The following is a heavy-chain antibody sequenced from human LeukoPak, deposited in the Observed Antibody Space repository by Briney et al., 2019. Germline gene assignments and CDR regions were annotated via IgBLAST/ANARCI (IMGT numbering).Heavy chain of an antibody. D-gene: IGHD3-22*01. Sequence: SETLSLTCVVSGASNSRHYWSWIRQPPGKGLEWIGYISASGRTNYNPALKSRVTISGDTSNNQFSLRLTSVTAADTAVYYCARHRENSYESSHMGFDPWGPGTLVTVSS. CDR1: GASNSRHY. CDR2: ISASGRT. CDR3: ARHRENSYESSHMGFDP. V-gene: IGHV4-4*09. J-gene: IGHJ5*02.